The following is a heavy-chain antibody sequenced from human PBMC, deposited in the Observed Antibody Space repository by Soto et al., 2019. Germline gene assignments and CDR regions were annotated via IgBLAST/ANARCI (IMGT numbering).Heavy chain of an antibody. V-gene: IGHV1-69*02. CDR3: ARVHSSGWYDY. CDR2: IIPILGIA. D-gene: IGHD6-19*01. J-gene: IGHJ4*02. Sequence: QVQLVQSGAEVKKPGSSVKVSCKASGGTFSSYTISWVRQAPGQGLEWMGRIIPILGIANYAQKFQARVTITANKSKSTAYMELSSLRSEDTAVYYCARVHSSGWYDYWGQGTLVTVSS. CDR1: GGTFSSYT.